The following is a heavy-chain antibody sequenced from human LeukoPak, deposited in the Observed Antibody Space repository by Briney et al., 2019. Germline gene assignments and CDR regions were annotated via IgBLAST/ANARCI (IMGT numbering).Heavy chain of an antibody. Sequence: GGSLRLSCAASGFTFSSYSMNWVRQAPGKGLEWVSSISSSSSYIYYADSVKGRFTISRDNSKNRLYLKMNSLRAEDTGVYYCAKEATVTPGNVNWFDTWGQGTLVTVSS. J-gene: IGHJ5*02. CDR3: AKEATVTPGNVNWFDT. CDR1: GFTFSSYS. CDR2: ISSSSSYI. V-gene: IGHV3-21*04. D-gene: IGHD4-17*01.